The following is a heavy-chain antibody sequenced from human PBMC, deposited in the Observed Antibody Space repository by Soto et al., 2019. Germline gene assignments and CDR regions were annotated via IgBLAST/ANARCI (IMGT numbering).Heavy chain of an antibody. V-gene: IGHV3-33*01. Sequence: QIQLVESGGGVVQPGRSLRLSCAASGFTFNTYGFNWVRQAPGKGLEWVAVIWYDGNTKYYADSVKGRFTISRDNLKNTLYLQMTSLTAEDTAVYYCARPLVAPVAGPYYYGMDVWGQGTTVTVSS. J-gene: IGHJ6*02. CDR2: IWYDGNTK. D-gene: IGHD6-19*01. CDR3: ARPLVAPVAGPYYYGMDV. CDR1: GFTFNTYG.